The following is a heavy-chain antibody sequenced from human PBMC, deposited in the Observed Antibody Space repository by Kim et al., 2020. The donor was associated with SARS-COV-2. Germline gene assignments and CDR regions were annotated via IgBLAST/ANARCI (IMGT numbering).Heavy chain of an antibody. V-gene: IGHV7-4-1*02. Sequence: YAQGLDGRFVFSLDTSVSTAYLQVSSLKSEDTAVYYCAREENYDILTVTDYWGQGTLVTVSS. D-gene: IGHD3-9*01. CDR3: AREENYDILTVTDY. J-gene: IGHJ4*02.